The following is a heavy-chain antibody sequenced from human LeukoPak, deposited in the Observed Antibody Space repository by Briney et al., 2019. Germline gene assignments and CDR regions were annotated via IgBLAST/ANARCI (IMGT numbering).Heavy chain of an antibody. D-gene: IGHD3-22*01. J-gene: IGHJ4*02. CDR2: ISGSGGST. Sequence: PGGSLRLSCAASGFTFSSYAMSWVRQAPGKGLEWVSAISGSGGSTYYADSVKGRFTISRDNSKNTLYLQMNSLRAEDTAVYYCAKAGIPYYYDSSGYYPLDYWGQGTLVTVSS. CDR3: AKAGIPYYYDSSGYYPLDY. V-gene: IGHV3-23*01. CDR1: GFTFSSYA.